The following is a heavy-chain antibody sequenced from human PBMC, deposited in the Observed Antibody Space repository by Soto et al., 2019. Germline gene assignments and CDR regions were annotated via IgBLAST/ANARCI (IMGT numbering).Heavy chain of an antibody. CDR1: GFTFSSYG. V-gene: IGHV3-30*18. J-gene: IGHJ6*02. D-gene: IGHD2-15*01. CDR3: AKVYCSGGSCYFTYYYYYGMDV. Sequence: QVQLVESGGGVVQPGRSLRLSCAASGFTFSSYGMHWVRQAPGKGLEWVAVISYDGSNKYYADSVKGRFTTSRDNSKNTLYLQMNSLRAEDTAVYYCAKVYCSGGSCYFTYYYYYGMDVWGQGTTVTVSS. CDR2: ISYDGSNK.